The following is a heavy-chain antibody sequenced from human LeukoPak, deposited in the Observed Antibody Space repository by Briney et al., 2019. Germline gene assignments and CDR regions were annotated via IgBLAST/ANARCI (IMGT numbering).Heavy chain of an antibody. CDR2: MNPNSGNT. CDR3: ARGKPIEYSSSSNWFDP. CDR1: GYTFTSYD. D-gene: IGHD6-6*01. J-gene: IGHJ5*02. Sequence: GASVKVSCKASGYTFTSYDINWVRQATGQGLEWMGWMNPNSGNTGYAQKFQGRVTITRNTSISTAYMELSSLRSEDTAVYYCARGKPIEYSSSSNWFDPWGQGTLVTVSS. V-gene: IGHV1-8*03.